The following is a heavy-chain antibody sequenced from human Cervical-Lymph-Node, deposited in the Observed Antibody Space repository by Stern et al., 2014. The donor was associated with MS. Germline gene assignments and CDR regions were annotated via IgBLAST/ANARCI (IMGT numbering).Heavy chain of an antibody. CDR1: GFTFDTYA. CDR2: ISVTGRST. Sequence: VQLVQSGGGLVQPGGSLRLSCAASGFTFDTYAMTWVRQAPGKGLEWVSTISVTGRSTYYADSVKGRFTISRDNSNNTLYLQMNSLRAEDTAVYYCAKDRDYDPYGMDVWGQGTTVTVSS. V-gene: IGHV3-23*04. J-gene: IGHJ6*02. CDR3: AKDRDYDPYGMDV. D-gene: IGHD3-16*01.